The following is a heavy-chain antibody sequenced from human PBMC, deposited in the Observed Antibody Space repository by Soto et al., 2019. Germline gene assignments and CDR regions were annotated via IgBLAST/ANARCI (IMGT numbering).Heavy chain of an antibody. CDR2: IIPIFGTA. Sequence: GASVKVSCKASGGTFSSYAISWVRQAPGQGLEWMGGIIPIFGTANYAQKFQGRVTITADESTSTAYMELNNLQAEDTAVYYCAKVSRPSRISTPDFDYWGQGTLVTVSS. V-gene: IGHV1-69*13. J-gene: IGHJ4*02. CDR3: AKVSRPSRISTPDFDY. CDR1: GGTFSSYA.